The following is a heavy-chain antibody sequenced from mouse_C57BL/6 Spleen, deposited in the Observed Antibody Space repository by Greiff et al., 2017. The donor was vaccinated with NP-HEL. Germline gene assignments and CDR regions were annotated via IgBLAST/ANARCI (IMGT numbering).Heavy chain of an antibody. CDR2: INPSSGYT. CDR1: GYTFTSYW. D-gene: IGHD1-1*01. CDR3: ARGGIPITTVVATGYFDV. V-gene: IGHV1-7*01. J-gene: IGHJ1*03. Sequence: VQLQQSGAELAKPGASVKLSCKASGYTFTSYWMHWVKQRPGQGLEWIGYINPSSGYTKSNQKFQDKATLTADKSSSTAYMQLSSLAYEDSAVYYCARGGIPITTVVATGYFDVWGTGTTVTVSS.